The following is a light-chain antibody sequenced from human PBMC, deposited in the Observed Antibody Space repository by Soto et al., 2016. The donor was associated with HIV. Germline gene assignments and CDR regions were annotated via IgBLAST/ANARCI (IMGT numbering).Light chain of an antibody. Sequence: SSELTQDPAVSVALGQTVRITCQGDSLRNYYANWYQQKPGQAPLLVLYGKNNRPSGIPDRFSGSNSGNTASLTITGAQAEDEADYYCNSRDNSDNPPVVFGGGTNLTVL. V-gene: IGLV3-19*01. CDR1: SLRNYY. CDR2: GKN. CDR3: NSRDNSDNPPVV. J-gene: IGLJ2*01.